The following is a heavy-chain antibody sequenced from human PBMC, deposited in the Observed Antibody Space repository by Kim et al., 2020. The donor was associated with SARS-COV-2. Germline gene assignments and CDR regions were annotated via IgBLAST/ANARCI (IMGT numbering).Heavy chain of an antibody. CDR3: ASTLTDPVAYYDILTPQFTNYYYYYGMDV. V-gene: IGHV1-69*13. CDR1: GGTFSSYA. Sequence: SVKVSCKASGGTFSSYAISWVRQAPGQGLEWMGGIIPIFGTANYAQKFQGRVTITADESTSTAYMELSSLRSEDTAVYYCASTLTDPVAYYDILTPQFTNYYYYYGMDVWGQGTTVTVSS. CDR2: IIPIFGTA. D-gene: IGHD3-9*01. J-gene: IGHJ6*02.